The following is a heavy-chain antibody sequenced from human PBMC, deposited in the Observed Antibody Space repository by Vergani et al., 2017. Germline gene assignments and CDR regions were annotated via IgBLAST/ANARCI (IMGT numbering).Heavy chain of an antibody. CDR1: GYTLTELS. V-gene: IGHV1-24*01. D-gene: IGHD3-10*01. CDR3: ATGEGPYGLSRVRGVISAFDI. CDR2: FDPEDGET. J-gene: IGHJ3*02. Sequence: QVQLVQSGAEVKKPGASVKVSCKVSGYTLTELSMHWVRQAPGKGLEWMGGFDPEDGETIYAQKFQGRVTMTEDTSTDTAYMELSRLRSEDTAVYYCATGEGPYGLSRVRGVISAFDIWGQGTMVTVSS.